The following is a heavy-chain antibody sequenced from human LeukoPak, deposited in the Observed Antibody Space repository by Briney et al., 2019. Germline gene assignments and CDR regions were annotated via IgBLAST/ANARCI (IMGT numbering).Heavy chain of an antibody. CDR1: GFTSNNYG. V-gene: IGHV3-33*01. CDR3: ARDPEYSSSSVDY. Sequence: GGSLRLSCAASGFTSNNYGMHWVRQAPGKGLDWVALIWYDGSNKYYADSVKGRFTISRDNSKNTLYLQMNSLRAEDSAVYYCARDPEYSSSSVDYWGQGTLVTVST. CDR2: IWYDGSNK. D-gene: IGHD6-6*01. J-gene: IGHJ4*02.